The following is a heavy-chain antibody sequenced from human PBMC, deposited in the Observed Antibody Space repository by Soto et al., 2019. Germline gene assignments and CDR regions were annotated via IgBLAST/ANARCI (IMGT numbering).Heavy chain of an antibody. V-gene: IGHV3-23*01. CDR1: GFTFSSYV. D-gene: IGHD3-22*01. J-gene: IGHJ6*02. Sequence: PGGSLRLSCAASGFTFSSYVMSWVRQAPGKGLEWVSSISGSGGGTYYTDSVKGRFTISRDNSEDTLYLQMNSLRADDTAVYYCASGGYWVYYGMDVWGQGTTVTVSS. CDR3: ASGGYWVYYGMDV. CDR2: ISGSGGGT.